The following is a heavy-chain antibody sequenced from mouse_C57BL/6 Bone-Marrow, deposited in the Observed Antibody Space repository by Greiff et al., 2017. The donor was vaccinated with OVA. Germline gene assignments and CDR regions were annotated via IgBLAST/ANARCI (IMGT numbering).Heavy chain of an antibody. CDR2: ISSGSSTI. Sequence: EVKLMESGGGLVKPGGSLKLSCAASGFTFSDYGMHWVRQAPEKGLEWVAYISSGSSTIYYADTVKGRFTISRDNAKNTLFLQMTSLRSEDTAMYYCAKGVLDYWGQGTTLTVSS. D-gene: IGHD3-3*01. V-gene: IGHV5-17*01. CDR3: AKGVLDY. J-gene: IGHJ2*01. CDR1: GFTFSDYG.